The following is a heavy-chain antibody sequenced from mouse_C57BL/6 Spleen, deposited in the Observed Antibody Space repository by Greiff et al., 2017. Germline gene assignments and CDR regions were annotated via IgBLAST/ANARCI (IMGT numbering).Heavy chain of an antibody. D-gene: IGHD1-1*01. CDR3: AREYYGSSSAWFAY. Sequence: QVQLQQPGAELVKPGASVKLSCKASGYTFTSYWMHWVKQRPGQGLEWIGMIHPNSGSTNYHEKFKSKATLTVDKSSSTAYLQLSSLASEDYAVYYCAREYYGSSSAWFAYWGQGTLVTVSA. CDR1: GYTFTSYW. J-gene: IGHJ3*01. CDR2: IHPNSGST. V-gene: IGHV1-64*01.